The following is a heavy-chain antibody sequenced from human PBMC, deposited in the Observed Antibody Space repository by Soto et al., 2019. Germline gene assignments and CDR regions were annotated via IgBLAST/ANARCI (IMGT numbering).Heavy chain of an antibody. CDR1: GFTFSRYT. CDR2: ISYTTGPI. Sequence: EVQLVESGGGLLQPGGSLRPSCAASGFTFSRYTRNWVRQAPGKGLEGVSYISYTTGPIYYADSVKGRFTISRDNAKNSLYLQMNSLRTEDTAVYYCARQYFDWLPLYFDYWGQGALVTVSS. CDR3: ARQYFDWLPLYFDY. V-gene: IGHV3-48*01. J-gene: IGHJ4*02. D-gene: IGHD3-9*01.